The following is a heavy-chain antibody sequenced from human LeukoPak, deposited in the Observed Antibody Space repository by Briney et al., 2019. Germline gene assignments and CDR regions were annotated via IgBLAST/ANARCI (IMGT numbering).Heavy chain of an antibody. D-gene: IGHD6-19*01. CDR1: W. CDR3: ARYSSGCHDY. CDR2: IYPGDPDT. Sequence: WIGWVRXVPGKGLEWMGIIYPGDPDTRYSPSFQGQVTISADKSISTAYLQWSSLKASDTAMYYCARYSSGCHDYWGQGTLVTVSS. J-gene: IGHJ4*02. V-gene: IGHV5-51*01.